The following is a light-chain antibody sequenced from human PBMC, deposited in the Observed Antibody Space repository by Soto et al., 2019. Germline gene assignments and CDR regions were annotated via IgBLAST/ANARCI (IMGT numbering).Light chain of an antibody. CDR2: ESS. Sequence: EIVLTQSPATLSLSPGERATLSCRASQNVANYLDWYQQKPGQAPRLLIYESSNRATGIPARFSGSGSGTEFTLTISSLQSEDFGVYYCQHYNNWPPWTFGQGTKV. V-gene: IGKV3-15*01. CDR3: QHYNNWPPWT. J-gene: IGKJ1*01. CDR1: QNVANY.